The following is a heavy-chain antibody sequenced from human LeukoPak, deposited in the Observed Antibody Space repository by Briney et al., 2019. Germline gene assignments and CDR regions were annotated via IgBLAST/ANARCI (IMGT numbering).Heavy chain of an antibody. CDR3: ARQVYGDYGPSWFDP. D-gene: IGHD4-17*01. J-gene: IGHJ5*02. Sequence: GGSLRLSCAASGFTFSSYSMNWVRQAPGKGLEWISYISSGSSTIYCADSVKGRLTISRDNAKNSLYLQMNSLRAEDTAVYYCARQVYGDYGPSWFDPWGQGTLVTVSS. CDR2: ISSGSSTI. CDR1: GFTFSSYS. V-gene: IGHV3-48*01.